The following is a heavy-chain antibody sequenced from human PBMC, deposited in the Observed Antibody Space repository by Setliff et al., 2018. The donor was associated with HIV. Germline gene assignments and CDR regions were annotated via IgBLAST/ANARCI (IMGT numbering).Heavy chain of an antibody. CDR2: MHYSGST. CDR1: GDSIRSNFNY. J-gene: IGHJ3*02. Sequence: SSETLSLTCTVSGDSIRSNFNYWGWIRQPPGKGLEWIGYMHYSGSTNYNPSLKSRVTISIDTSKNQFSLKLSSVTAADTAVYHCASGGVDFVWGSYSPVPIWGQGTVVTVSS. CDR3: ASGGVDFVWGSYSPVPI. D-gene: IGHD3-16*01. V-gene: IGHV4-61*05.